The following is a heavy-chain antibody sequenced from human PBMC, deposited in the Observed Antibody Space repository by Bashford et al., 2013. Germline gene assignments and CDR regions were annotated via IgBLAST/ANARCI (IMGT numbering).Heavy chain of an antibody. CDR2: IDNVAIDT. Sequence: GSLRLSCVASGFSIKHYEMNWVRQAPGKGLECVAYIDNVAIDTYYAASVRGRFTISRDNSKNTLFLQMNSLRPEDTAVYYCAKDFWGFISITVVAIIARTYFDYWGPGNPGHRLL. CDR1: GFSIKHYE. V-gene: IGHV3-NL1*01. J-gene: IGHJ4*02. D-gene: IGHD3-22*01. CDR3: AKDFWGFISITVVAIIARTYFDY.